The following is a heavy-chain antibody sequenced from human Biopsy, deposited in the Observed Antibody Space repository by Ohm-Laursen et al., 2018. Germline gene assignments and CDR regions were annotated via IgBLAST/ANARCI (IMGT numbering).Heavy chain of an antibody. CDR3: AKAGRGYIDY. D-gene: IGHD5-18*01. Sequence: SLRLSCAASGFTFSDHYMEWVRQAPGRGLEWVSRFNSDGTDTTYADSVKGRFTISRDNAKNTLYLQMNSLRVEDTAVYYCAKAGRGYIDYWGQGTLVIVSS. J-gene: IGHJ4*02. V-gene: IGHV3-74*01. CDR2: FNSDGTDT. CDR1: GFTFSDHY.